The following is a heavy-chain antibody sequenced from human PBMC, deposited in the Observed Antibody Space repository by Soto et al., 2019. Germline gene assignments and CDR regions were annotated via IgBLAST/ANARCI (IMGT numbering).Heavy chain of an antibody. D-gene: IGHD3-22*01. J-gene: IGHJ5*02. CDR1: GGSISSGGYY. V-gene: IGHV4-31*03. CDR2: IYYSGST. Sequence: SETLSLTCTVSGGSISSGGYYWSWIRQQPGKGLEWIGYIYYSGSTYYNPSLKSRVTISVDTSKNQFSLKLSSVTAADTAVCYCARDQRYYARSLNWFDPWGQGTLVTVSS. CDR3: ARDQRYYARSLNWFDP.